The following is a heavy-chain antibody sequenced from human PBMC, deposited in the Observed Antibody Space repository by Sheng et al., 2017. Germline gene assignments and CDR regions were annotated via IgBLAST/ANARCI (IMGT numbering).Heavy chain of an antibody. V-gene: IGHV3-20*01. Sequence: ESGGGLVQPGGSLRLSCAASGFAFSGYWMNWVRQAPGKGLEWVSGINWNADSTDYADSVKGRFTISRDNAKNSLYLHMNSLTAEDTALYHCARGYYYMDVWGQGTTVTVSS. J-gene: IGHJ6*03. CDR2: INWNADST. CDR3: ARGYYYMDV. CDR1: GFAFSGYW.